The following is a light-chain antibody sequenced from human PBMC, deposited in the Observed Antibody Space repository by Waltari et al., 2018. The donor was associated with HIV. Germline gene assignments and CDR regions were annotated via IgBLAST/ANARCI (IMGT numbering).Light chain of an antibody. V-gene: IGKV1-9*01. J-gene: IGKJ3*01. CDR1: QDINRY. CDR3: QQLYRYPLT. CDR2: AAS. Sequence: DIQLTQSPSFLSASVGDRVTITCRASQDINRYLAWYQQEPGKAPNLLISAASTLLSGVPSRFSVSGSGTEFTLTISSLQPEDFATYYCQQLYRYPLTFGPGTTVDI.